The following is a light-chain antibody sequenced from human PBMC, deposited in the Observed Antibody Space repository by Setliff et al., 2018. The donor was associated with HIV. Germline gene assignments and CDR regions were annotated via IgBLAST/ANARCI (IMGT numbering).Light chain of an antibody. Sequence: QSALTQPASVSGSPGQSITIPCTGTSSAVGGYNYVSWYQQHPGKAPKFLIYDVSKRPPGVSNRFCGSKSGNTASLTISGLQAEDEADYYCSSYTSSSTYVFGTGTKVTVL. CDR2: DVS. CDR3: SSYTSSSTYV. CDR1: SSAVGGYNY. J-gene: IGLJ1*01. V-gene: IGLV2-14*01.